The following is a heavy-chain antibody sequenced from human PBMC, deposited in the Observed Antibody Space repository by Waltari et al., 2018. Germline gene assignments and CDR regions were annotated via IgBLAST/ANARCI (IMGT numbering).Heavy chain of an antibody. CDR2: INHSGST. V-gene: IGHV4-34*01. D-gene: IGHD3-10*01. Sequence: QVQLQQWGAGLLKPSETLSLTCGVYGGSFSGYYWTWIRQPPGKGLEWIGEINHSGSTNYNPSLKGRVTISVDTSKNQFALKLTSVTAADTAVYYCARSEGVYYNYYGMDVWGQGTLVTVSS. J-gene: IGHJ6*02. CDR1: GGSFSGYY. CDR3: ARSEGVYYNYYGMDV.